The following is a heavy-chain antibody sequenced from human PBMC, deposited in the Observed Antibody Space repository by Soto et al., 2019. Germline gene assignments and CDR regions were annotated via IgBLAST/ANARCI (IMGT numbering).Heavy chain of an antibody. J-gene: IGHJ2*01. CDR2: ISAYNGNT. CDR3: ARIGWMGYSSGWDYWYFDL. Sequence: ASVKVSCKASGYTFTNFGIIWVRQAPGQGLEWMGWISAYNGNTNYAQKLQGRVTMATDTSTSTAYMELRSLRSDDTAVYYCARIGWMGYSSGWDYWYFDLWGRGTLVTVSS. V-gene: IGHV1-18*01. CDR1: GYTFTNFG. D-gene: IGHD6-19*01.